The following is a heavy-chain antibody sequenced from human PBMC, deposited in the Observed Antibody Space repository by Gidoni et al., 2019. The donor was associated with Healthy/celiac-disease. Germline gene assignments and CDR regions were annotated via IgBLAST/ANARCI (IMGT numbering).Heavy chain of an antibody. CDR1: GYTFTSYY. D-gene: IGHD6-6*01. CDR2: INPSGGST. CDR3: ARDLGAARSQPRIVVDY. J-gene: IGHJ4*02. V-gene: IGHV1-46*01. Sequence: QVQLVQSGAEVKKPGASVKVSCKASGYTFTSYYMHWVRQAPGQGLEWMGIINPSGGSTSYAQKFQGRVTMTRDTSTSTVYMELSSLRSEDTAVYYCARDLGAARSQPRIVVDYWGQGTLVTVSS.